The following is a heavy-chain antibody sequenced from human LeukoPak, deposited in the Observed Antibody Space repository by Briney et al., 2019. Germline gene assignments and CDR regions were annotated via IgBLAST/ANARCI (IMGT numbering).Heavy chain of an antibody. J-gene: IGHJ4*02. CDR3: ARTGGTDYGGNLDY. V-gene: IGHV3-30*04. Sequence: PGGSLRLSCAASGFTFSNFAMHWVRQAPGKGLEWVADISYDGDYKYYADSVKGRFTISRDNSKNTLYLQMNSLRIEDTAVYYCARTGGTDYGGNLDYWGQGTLVTVSS. CDR2: ISYDGDYK. D-gene: IGHD4-23*01. CDR1: GFTFSNFA.